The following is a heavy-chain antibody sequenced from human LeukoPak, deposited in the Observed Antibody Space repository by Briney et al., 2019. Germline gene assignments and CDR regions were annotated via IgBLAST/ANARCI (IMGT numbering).Heavy chain of an antibody. CDR2: INHSGST. J-gene: IGHJ4*02. D-gene: IGHD3-10*01. CDR1: GGSFSGYD. V-gene: IGHV4-34*01. Sequence: SETLSLTCAVYGGSFSGYDWSWIRQPPGKGLEWIGEINHSGSTNYNPSLKSRVTISVDTSKNQFSLKLSSVTAADTAVYYCASARITMVRGVIRRYYFDYWGQGTLVTVSS. CDR3: ASARITMVRGVIRRYYFDY.